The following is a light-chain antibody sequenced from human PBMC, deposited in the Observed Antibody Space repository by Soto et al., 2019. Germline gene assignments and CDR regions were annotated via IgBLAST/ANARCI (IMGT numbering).Light chain of an antibody. J-gene: IGLJ7*01. V-gene: IGLV4-69*01. Sequence: QSVLTQSPSASASLGASVKLTCTLSSGHSNYAIAWHQQQPEKGPRYLMKVNSGGSHIKGDGIPDRFSGSSSGAERYLFISSLQSEDXADYYCQTWGTGSAIVVFGGGTQLTVL. CDR2: VNSGGSH. CDR3: QTWGTGSAIVV. CDR1: SGHSNYA.